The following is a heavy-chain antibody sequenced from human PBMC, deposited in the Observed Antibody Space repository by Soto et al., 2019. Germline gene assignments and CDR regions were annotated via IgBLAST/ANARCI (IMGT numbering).Heavy chain of an antibody. CDR1: GGTFGSYA. D-gene: IGHD1-26*01. CDR3: ARDRSGGGTFDI. Sequence: SVNVSCKASGGTFGSYAISWVRQAPGQGLEWMGGIIPIFGTANYAQKFQGRVTITADESTSTAYMELSSLRSEDTAVYYCARDRSGGGTFDIWGQGTMVTVPS. J-gene: IGHJ3*02. CDR2: IIPIFGTA. V-gene: IGHV1-69*13.